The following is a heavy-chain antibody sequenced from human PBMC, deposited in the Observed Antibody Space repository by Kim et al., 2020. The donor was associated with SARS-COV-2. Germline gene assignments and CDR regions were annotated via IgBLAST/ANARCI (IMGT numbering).Heavy chain of an antibody. Sequence: GGSLRLSCAASGFTFSGYAMSWVRQAPGKGLEWVSGISGSGADTFYADSVKGRLTISRDNSKNTVYLQMNSLRAEDTAGYYCAKASGVSGNYTFDYWGQGTLVTVSS. V-gene: IGHV3-23*01. J-gene: IGHJ4*02. CDR2: ISGSGADT. D-gene: IGHD3-10*01. CDR1: GFTFSGYA. CDR3: AKASGVSGNYTFDY.